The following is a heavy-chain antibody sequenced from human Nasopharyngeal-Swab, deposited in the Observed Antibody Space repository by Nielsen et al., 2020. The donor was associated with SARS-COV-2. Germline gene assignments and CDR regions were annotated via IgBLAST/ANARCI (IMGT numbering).Heavy chain of an antibody. J-gene: IGHJ4*02. V-gene: IGHV1-8*01. CDR1: GYTFSRND. D-gene: IGHD2-15*01. CDR3: ARSSYCSDGSCPAGY. CDR2: MNPKSGDV. Sequence: ASVKVSCKSSGYTFSRNDINWVRQATGQGLEWMGWMNPKSGDVGYAQKFQGRVTMTRNTSISTAYMELSSLTSENTAVYYCARSSYCSDGSCPAGYWGQGTLVTVSS.